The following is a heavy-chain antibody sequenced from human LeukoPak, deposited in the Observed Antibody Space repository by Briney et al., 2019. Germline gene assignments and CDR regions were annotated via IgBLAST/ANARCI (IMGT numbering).Heavy chain of an antibody. D-gene: IGHD3-22*01. V-gene: IGHV4-34*01. CDR1: GGSFSGYY. CDR2: INHSGST. CDR3: ARGADYYDSSGYYPEPFDY. Sequence: PSETLSLTCAVYGGSFSGYYWSWIRQPPGKGLEWIGEINHSGSTNYNPSLKSRVTISVDTSKNQFSLKLSSVTAADTAVYYCARGADYYDSSGYYPEPFDYWGQGTLVTVSS. J-gene: IGHJ4*02.